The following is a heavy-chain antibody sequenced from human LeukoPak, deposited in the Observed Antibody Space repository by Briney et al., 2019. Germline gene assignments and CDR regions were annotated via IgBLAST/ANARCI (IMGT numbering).Heavy chain of an antibody. D-gene: IGHD3-10*01. CDR3: ARGNNYYGSGSYNDH. CDR1: GYTFTSYY. Sequence: ASVKASCKASGYTFTSYYMHWVRQAPGQGLEWMGIINPSGGSTSYAQKFQGRVTMTRDTSTSTVYMELSSLRSEDTAVYYCARGNNYYGSGSYNDHWGQGTLVTVSS. J-gene: IGHJ4*02. CDR2: INPSGGST. V-gene: IGHV1-46*01.